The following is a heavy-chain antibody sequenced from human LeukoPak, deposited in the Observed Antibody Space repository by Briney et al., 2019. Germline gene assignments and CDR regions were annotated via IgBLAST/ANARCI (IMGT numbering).Heavy chain of an antibody. CDR2: IYYSGNT. Sequence: SETLSLTCTVSGGSISRGGYYWSWIRQHPGKGLEWIGYIYYSGNTYYNPSPKSRVTISVDTSKNQFSLKLTSVTAADTAVYYCARDASSGLNWFDPWGQGTLVTVSS. CDR1: GGSISRGGYY. V-gene: IGHV4-31*03. J-gene: IGHJ5*02. D-gene: IGHD6-6*01. CDR3: ARDASSGLNWFDP.